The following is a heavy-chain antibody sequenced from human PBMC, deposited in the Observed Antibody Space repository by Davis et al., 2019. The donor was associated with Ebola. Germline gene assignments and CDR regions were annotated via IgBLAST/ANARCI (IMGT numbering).Heavy chain of an antibody. CDR1: GFIFGDYA. CDR3: AKDRADAAYNFDS. CDR2: ISWNGVTI. Sequence: PGGSLRLSCAASGFIFGDYAVHWVRQSPGKGLEWVSGISWNGVTIGFAESVRGRFTISRDNAKNSIYLQMNSLRPDDTALYYCAKDRADAAYNFDSWGQGILVTVSS. J-gene: IGHJ4*02. D-gene: IGHD2-21*01. V-gene: IGHV3-9*01.